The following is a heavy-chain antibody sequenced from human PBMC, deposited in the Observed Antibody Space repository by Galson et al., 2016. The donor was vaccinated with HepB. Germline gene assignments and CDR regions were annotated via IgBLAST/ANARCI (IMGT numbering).Heavy chain of an antibody. V-gene: IGHV3-48*02. D-gene: IGHD3-9*01. CDR2: ISSSFSTT. Sequence: SLRLSCAASGFTFSSYSMNWVRQAPGKGLEWVSYISSSFSTTYYADSVKGRFTISRDNAKNSLFLQMNSLRDEDTAVYYCGRITTVHFDWIPYFDYWGQGTLVTVSS. CDR3: GRITTVHFDWIPYFDY. J-gene: IGHJ4*02. CDR1: GFTFSSYS.